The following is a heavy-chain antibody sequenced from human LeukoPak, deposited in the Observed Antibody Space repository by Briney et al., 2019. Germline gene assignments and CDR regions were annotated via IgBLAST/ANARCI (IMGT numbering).Heavy chain of an antibody. CDR3: AKDNYDSSGYSFDY. J-gene: IGHJ4*02. Sequence: GGSLRLSCAASGFTFDDYAMHWVRQAPGKGLEWVSGISWNSGSIGYADSVKGRFTISRDNAKNSLYLQMNSLRAEDTALYYCAKDNYDSSGYSFDYWGQGTLVTVSS. V-gene: IGHV3-9*01. CDR2: ISWNSGSI. CDR1: GFTFDDYA. D-gene: IGHD3-22*01.